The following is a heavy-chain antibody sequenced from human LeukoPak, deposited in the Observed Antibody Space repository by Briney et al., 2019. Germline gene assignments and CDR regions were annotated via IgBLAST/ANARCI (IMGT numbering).Heavy chain of an antibody. J-gene: IGHJ6*03. Sequence: ASVKVSCKASGYTFTSYGISWVRQAPGQGLEWRGWISAYNGNTNYAQKLQGRVTMTTDTSTSTAYMELRSLRSDDTAVYYCARVFVVVTAIRLYYYYMDVWGKGTTVTISS. CDR3: ARVFVVVTAIRLYYYYMDV. CDR1: GYTFTSYG. D-gene: IGHD2-21*02. CDR2: ISAYNGNT. V-gene: IGHV1-18*01.